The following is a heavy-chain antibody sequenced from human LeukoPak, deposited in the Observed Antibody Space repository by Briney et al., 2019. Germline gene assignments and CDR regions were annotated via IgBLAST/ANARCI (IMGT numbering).Heavy chain of an antibody. D-gene: IGHD6-13*01. CDR2: ISTDGSST. Sequence: GGSLRLSCAASGFTFSSYWMHWVRQGPGKGLVWVSRISTDGSSTDYADSVKGRFTISRENAKNTLYLQMNSLRAEDTAVYYCASLVAAAGIYWGQGTLVTVSS. J-gene: IGHJ4*02. CDR1: GFTFSSYW. CDR3: ASLVAAAGIY. V-gene: IGHV3-74*01.